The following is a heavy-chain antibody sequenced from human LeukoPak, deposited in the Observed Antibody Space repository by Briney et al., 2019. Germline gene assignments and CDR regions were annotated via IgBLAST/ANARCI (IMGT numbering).Heavy chain of an antibody. CDR3: ARDRIQLWIQYYFDY. J-gene: IGHJ4*02. Sequence: LSLTCTVSGYSISSGYYWGWIRQAPGKGLEWVAVISYDGSNKYYADSVKGRFTISRDNSKNTLYLQMNSLRAEDTAVYYCARDRIQLWIQYYFDYWGQGTLVTVSS. CDR1: GYSISSGY. V-gene: IGHV3-30*03. D-gene: IGHD5-18*01. CDR2: ISYDGSNK.